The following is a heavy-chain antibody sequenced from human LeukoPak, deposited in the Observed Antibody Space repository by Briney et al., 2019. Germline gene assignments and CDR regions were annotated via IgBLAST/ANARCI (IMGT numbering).Heavy chain of an antibody. D-gene: IGHD2-21*02. Sequence: ASVKVSCKASGYTFTSYYMHWVRQAPGQGLEWMGIINPSGGSTSYAQKFQGRVTMTRDTSTSTVYMELSSLRSEDTAVYYCARGRDPMHIVVVTARTWGAFDIWGQGTMVTVSS. CDR1: GYTFTSYY. CDR3: ARGRDPMHIVVVTARTWGAFDI. V-gene: IGHV1-46*01. J-gene: IGHJ3*02. CDR2: INPSGGST.